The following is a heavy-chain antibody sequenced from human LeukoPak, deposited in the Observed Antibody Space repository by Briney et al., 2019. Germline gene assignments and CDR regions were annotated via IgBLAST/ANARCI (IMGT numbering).Heavy chain of an antibody. Sequence: PSQTLSLTCAVSGGSISSGGYSWSWIRQPPGKGLEWIGYIYHSGSTYYNPSLKSRVTISVDTSNKQFSLNLASVTAADTAVYYCVRGGGNWWYFDLWGRGTLVTVSS. V-gene: IGHV4-30-2*01. J-gene: IGHJ2*01. CDR1: GGSISSGGYS. D-gene: IGHD4-23*01. CDR3: VRGGGNWWYFDL. CDR2: IYHSGST.